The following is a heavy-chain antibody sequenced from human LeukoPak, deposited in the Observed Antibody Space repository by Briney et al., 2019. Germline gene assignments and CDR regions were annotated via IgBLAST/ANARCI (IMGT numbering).Heavy chain of an antibody. V-gene: IGHV1-2*04. Sequence: ASVKVSCKASGYTFTGYYMHWVRQAPGQGLEWMGWINPNSGGTNYAQKFQGWVTMTRDTSTSTAYMELSRLRSDDTAVYYCARCSTSCYRGLGYWGQGTLVTVSS. CDR1: GYTFTGYY. D-gene: IGHD2-2*01. J-gene: IGHJ4*02. CDR2: INPNSGGT. CDR3: ARCSTSCYRGLGY.